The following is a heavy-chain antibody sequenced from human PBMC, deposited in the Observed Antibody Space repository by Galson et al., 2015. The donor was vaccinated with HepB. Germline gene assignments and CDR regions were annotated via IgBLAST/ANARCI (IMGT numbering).Heavy chain of an antibody. Sequence: SLRLSCAASGFTFSNAWMSWVRQAPGKGLEWVGRIKSETDGGTTDYAAPVKGRFTISRDDSKNTLYLQMNSLKTEDTAVYYCTTGGGYDSSGYYHYYYGMDVWGQGTTVTVSS. CDR3: TTGGGYDSSGYYHYYYGMDV. CDR2: IKSETDGGTT. CDR1: GFTFSNAW. J-gene: IGHJ6*02. V-gene: IGHV3-15*01. D-gene: IGHD3-22*01.